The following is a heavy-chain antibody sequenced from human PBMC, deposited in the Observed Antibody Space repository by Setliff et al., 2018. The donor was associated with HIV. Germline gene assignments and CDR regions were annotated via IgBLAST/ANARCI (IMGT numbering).Heavy chain of an antibody. V-gene: IGHV1-3*01. CDR1: GYTFSTNA. CDR2: INAGDDNT. CDR3: ARGSCSGCYLSDY. Sequence: ASVKVSCKAFGYTFSTNAIHWVRQAPGQRLEWMGYINAGDDNTRYSEKFQGRVTITRDTSANPAYMELSSLRSEDTAVYYCARGSCSGCYLSDYWGLGTLVTVSS. D-gene: IGHD6-19*01. J-gene: IGHJ4*02.